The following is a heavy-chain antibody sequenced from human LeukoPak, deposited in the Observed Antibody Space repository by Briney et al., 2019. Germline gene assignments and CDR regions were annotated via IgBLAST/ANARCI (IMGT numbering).Heavy chain of an antibody. CDR3: ARVRGSGNYYYYHMDV. D-gene: IGHD3-10*01. CDR1: GGSISSSSYY. J-gene: IGHJ6*03. V-gene: IGHV4-61*05. Sequence: SETLSLTCTVSGGSISSSSYYWGWIRQPPGKGLEWIGDIYYSGSTNCNPSLKSRVTISVDTSKNQFSLKLSSVTAADTAVYYCARVRGSGNYYYYHMDVWGKGTTVTISS. CDR2: IYYSGST.